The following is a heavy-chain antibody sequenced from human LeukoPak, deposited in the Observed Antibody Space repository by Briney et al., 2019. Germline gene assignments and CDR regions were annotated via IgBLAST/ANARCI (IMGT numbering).Heavy chain of an antibody. D-gene: IGHD4-17*01. Sequence: PSETLSLTCTVSGGSISSYYWSWIRQPPGKGLEWIGYIYYSGSTNYNPSLKSRVTISVDTSKNQFPLKLSSVTAADTAVYYCARFYGDYPFYYYYYYGMDVWGQGTTVTVSS. CDR2: IYYSGST. V-gene: IGHV4-59*01. CDR1: GGSISSYY. J-gene: IGHJ6*02. CDR3: ARFYGDYPFYYYYYYGMDV.